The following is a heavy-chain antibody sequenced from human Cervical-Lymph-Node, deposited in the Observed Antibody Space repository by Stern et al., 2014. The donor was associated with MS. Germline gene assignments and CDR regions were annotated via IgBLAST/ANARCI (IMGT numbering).Heavy chain of an antibody. V-gene: IGHV1-18*01. CDR1: GYTFSSFA. D-gene: IGHD3-16*01. Sequence: VQLVQSGAEVKKPGASVNVSCKASGYTFSSFAITWVRQAPGQGLEWMGTITVYRENAIYAQGGKDRLTMPTDPSKNTAYREVRNLGPDDTPLYSGAKVLGDPRHWGQGTLVTVSS. CDR2: ITVYRENA. CDR3: AKVLGDPRH. J-gene: IGHJ4*02.